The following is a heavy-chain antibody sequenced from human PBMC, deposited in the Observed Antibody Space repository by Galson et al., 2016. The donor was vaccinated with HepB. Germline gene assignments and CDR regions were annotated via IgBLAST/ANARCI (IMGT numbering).Heavy chain of an antibody. Sequence: ETLSLTCTVSGGSISSGEYYWSWIRQPPGKGLEWIGSIYYTGNTYYNPSLKSRVTIHVDTSKNQVPLKLNSVTAADSAVYYCSRPPSSIAAPSDAFDLWGRGTAVTVSS. J-gene: IGHJ3*01. CDR1: GGSISSGEYY. V-gene: IGHV4-39*01. CDR3: SRPPSSIAAPSDAFDL. D-gene: IGHD6-6*01. CDR2: IYYTGNT.